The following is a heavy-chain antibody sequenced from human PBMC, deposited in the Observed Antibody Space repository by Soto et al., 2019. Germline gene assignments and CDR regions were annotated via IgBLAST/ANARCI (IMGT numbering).Heavy chain of an antibody. CDR3: AKDLGEYYYDSSGYYDY. CDR2: ISGSGGST. J-gene: IGHJ4*02. D-gene: IGHD3-22*01. CDR1: GFTFSSYA. V-gene: IGHV3-23*01. Sequence: PGGSLRLSCAASGFTFSSYAMSWVRQAPGKGLEWVSAISGSGGSTYYADSVKGRFTISRDNSKNTLYLQMNSLRAEDTAVYYYAKDLGEYYYDSSGYYDYWGQGTLVTVSS.